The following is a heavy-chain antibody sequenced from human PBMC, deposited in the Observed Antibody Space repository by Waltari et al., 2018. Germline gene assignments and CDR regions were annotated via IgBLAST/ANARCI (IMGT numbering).Heavy chain of an antibody. V-gene: IGHV4-59*11. CDR2: ISYYGDT. CDR1: GGSIRSHY. J-gene: IGHJ4*02. Sequence: QVQLQESGPGLVKPSETLSLTCTVSGGSIRSHYWSWIRQPPGKGLEWIGYISYYGDTAYNPSLKGRVTISLDTSKKQFSLSLKSVTAADTAVYYCASDDGQTIGTHFDSWGQGTLVTVSS. D-gene: IGHD1-26*01. CDR3: ASDDGQTIGTHFDS.